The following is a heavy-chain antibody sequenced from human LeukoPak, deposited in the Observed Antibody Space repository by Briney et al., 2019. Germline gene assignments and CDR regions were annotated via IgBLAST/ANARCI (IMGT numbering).Heavy chain of an antibody. Sequence: GGSLRLSCAASGFTFDDYAMHWVRQAPGKGLEWVSGISWNSGSIGYADSVKGRFTISRDNAKNSLYLQMNSLRAEDTALYYCARDCSGGSCLDAFDIWGQGTMVTVPS. D-gene: IGHD2-15*01. V-gene: IGHV3-9*01. CDR3: ARDCSGGSCLDAFDI. J-gene: IGHJ3*02. CDR1: GFTFDDYA. CDR2: ISWNSGSI.